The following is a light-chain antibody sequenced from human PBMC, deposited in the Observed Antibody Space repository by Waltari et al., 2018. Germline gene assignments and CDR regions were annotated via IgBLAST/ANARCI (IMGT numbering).Light chain of an antibody. Sequence: QSVLTQPPSVSGAPGPRVTISRPGSSPNLGAGYDVHWYQQLPGTAPKLLIYVNTNRPSGVPDRISASKSGTSASLAITGLQAEDEADYYCQSYDSSLTAWVFGGGTKLTVL. CDR2: VNT. J-gene: IGLJ3*02. CDR1: SPNLGAGYD. CDR3: QSYDSSLTAWV. V-gene: IGLV1-40*01.